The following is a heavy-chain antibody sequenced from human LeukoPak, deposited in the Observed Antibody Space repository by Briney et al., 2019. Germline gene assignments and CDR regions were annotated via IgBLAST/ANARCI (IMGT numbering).Heavy chain of an antibody. CDR3: ARDHAKYFYGMDL. J-gene: IGHJ6*02. CDR2: INTDESTT. Sequence: GGSLRLSCAASGFXFSSYWIHWVRQAPGKGLVWVSRINTDESTTYYADSVKGRFTISRDNAKNTLYLQMNSLRAEDTAVYYCARDHAKYFYGMDLWGQGTTVTVSS. V-gene: IGHV3-74*01. CDR1: GFXFSSYW.